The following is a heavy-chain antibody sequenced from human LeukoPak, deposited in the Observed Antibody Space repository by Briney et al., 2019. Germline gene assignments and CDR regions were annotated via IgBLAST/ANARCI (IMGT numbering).Heavy chain of an antibody. V-gene: IGHV4-59*08. D-gene: IGHD3-22*01. Sequence: PSETLSLTCTVSGGSISSYYWSWIRQPPGKGLEWIGYIYYSGSTNYNPSLKSRVTISVDTSKNQLSLKLSSVTAADTAVYYCARAPDRSGYYWYFDLWGRGTLVTVSS. CDR2: IYYSGST. CDR1: GGSISSYY. CDR3: ARAPDRSGYYWYFDL. J-gene: IGHJ2*01.